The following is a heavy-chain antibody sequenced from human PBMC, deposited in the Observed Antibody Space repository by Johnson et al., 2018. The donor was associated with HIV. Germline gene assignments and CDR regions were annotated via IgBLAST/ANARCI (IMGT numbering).Heavy chain of an antibody. J-gene: IGHJ3*02. Sequence: VQLVESGGGLVQPGESMRLSCAASGFTFSTYDMHWVRQTTGKGLEWVSAIGAAGDTYYADSVKGRFTISRENAKNSLYLQMNSLRAEDTALYYYARDRAGFDIWGQGTMVTVSS. CDR1: GFTFSTYD. D-gene: IGHD6-19*01. CDR2: IGAAGDT. V-gene: IGHV3-13*01. CDR3: ARDRAGFDI.